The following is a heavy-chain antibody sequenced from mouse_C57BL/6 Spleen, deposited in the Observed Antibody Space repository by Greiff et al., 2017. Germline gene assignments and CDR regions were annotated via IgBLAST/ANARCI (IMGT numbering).Heavy chain of an antibody. D-gene: IGHD2-3*01. Sequence: QVHVKQSGAELVRPGASVTLSCQASGYTFTDYEMHWVKQTPVHGLEWIGAIDPETGGTAYNQKFKGKAILTADKSSSTAYMELRSRTSEDSSIYYCTSGVYEGFCDYWGQGTTLTVSS. J-gene: IGHJ2*01. CDR1: GYTFTDYE. CDR2: IDPETGGT. V-gene: IGHV1-15*01. CDR3: TSGVYEGFCDY.